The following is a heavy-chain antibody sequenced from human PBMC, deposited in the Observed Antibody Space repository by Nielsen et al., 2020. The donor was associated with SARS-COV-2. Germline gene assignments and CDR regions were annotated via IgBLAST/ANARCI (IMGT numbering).Heavy chain of an antibody. V-gene: IGHV1-2*06. Sequence: ASVKVSCKASGYTFTSYDINWVRQAPGQGLEWMGRINPNSGGTNYAQKFQGRVTMTRDTSISTAYMELSRLRSDDTAVYYCARREDYYYYYGMDVWGQGTTVTVSS. CDR2: INPNSGGT. J-gene: IGHJ6*02. CDR3: ARREDYYYYYGMDV. CDR1: GYTFTSYD.